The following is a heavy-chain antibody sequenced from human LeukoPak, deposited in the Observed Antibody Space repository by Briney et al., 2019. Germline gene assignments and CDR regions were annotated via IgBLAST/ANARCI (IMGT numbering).Heavy chain of an antibody. Sequence: ASVTVSCKASGYTFTNYGISWVRQAPGQGLEWMGWISTYNANTNYAQKLQGRVTMTTDTSTSTAYMELRSLRSDDTAVYFCARDKWEPRYAFDIWGQGTMVTVSS. CDR2: ISTYNANT. CDR1: GYTFTNYG. J-gene: IGHJ3*02. D-gene: IGHD1-26*01. V-gene: IGHV1-18*01. CDR3: ARDKWEPRYAFDI.